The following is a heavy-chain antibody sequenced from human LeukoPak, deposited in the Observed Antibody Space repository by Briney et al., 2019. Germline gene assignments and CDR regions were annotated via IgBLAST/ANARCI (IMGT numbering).Heavy chain of an antibody. V-gene: IGHV3-30*04. CDR3: ARGYCGSDSCYGVYYYYGMDV. CDR2: ISYDGNTK. Sequence: PGGSLRLSCAASGFTLRNYAIHWVRQAPGKGLEWVAVISYDGNTKYYADSVKGRFTISRDNSKNTLYLEMYSLRAEDTAMYSCARGYCGSDSCYGVYYYYGMDVWGQGTTVTVSS. J-gene: IGHJ6*02. CDR1: GFTLRNYA. D-gene: IGHD2-2*01.